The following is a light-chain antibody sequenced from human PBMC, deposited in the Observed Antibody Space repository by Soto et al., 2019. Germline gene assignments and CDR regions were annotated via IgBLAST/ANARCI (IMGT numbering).Light chain of an antibody. CDR2: QDS. V-gene: IGLV3-1*01. J-gene: IGLJ2*01. Sequence: SYELTQPPSVSVSPGQTASITCSGDKLGHKYVSWYQQKPGQSPILVIYQDSKRPSGIPERVSGSNSRSTATLTISETQAMDEADYYCQTWASSIVVFGGGTKVTVL. CDR3: QTWASSIVV. CDR1: KLGHKY.